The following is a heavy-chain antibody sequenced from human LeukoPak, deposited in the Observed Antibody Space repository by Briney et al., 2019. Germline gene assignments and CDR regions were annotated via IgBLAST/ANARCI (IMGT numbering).Heavy chain of an antibody. J-gene: IGHJ3*02. CDR3: ARTYATTGLFYAFDI. Sequence: GGSLRLSCAASGFTFSSYWMSWVRQAPGKGLEWVAQIKEDGREKYSADSVRGRFTISRDNSKNTLYMDMNTLRAEDTAVYYCARTYATTGLFYAFDIWGQGTKVTVSS. CDR2: IKEDGREK. CDR1: GFTFSSYW. D-gene: IGHD2-2*01. V-gene: IGHV3-7*04.